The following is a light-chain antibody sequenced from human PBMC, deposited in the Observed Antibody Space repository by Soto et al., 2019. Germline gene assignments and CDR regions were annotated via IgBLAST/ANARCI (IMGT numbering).Light chain of an antibody. V-gene: IGKV3-20*01. Sequence: EIVLTQSPGTLSLSPGERATLSCRASQSVNRNYLAWYQQKPGQAPRLLINGASSRATGIPDRFSGSGSGTDFTLTISRLDPEDFAVYYCQQYGSSPGTFGQGTKVEIK. CDR2: GAS. CDR1: QSVNRNY. J-gene: IGKJ1*01. CDR3: QQYGSSPGT.